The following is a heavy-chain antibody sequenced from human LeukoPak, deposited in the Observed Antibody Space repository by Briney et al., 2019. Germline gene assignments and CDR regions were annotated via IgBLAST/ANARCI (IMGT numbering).Heavy chain of an antibody. CDR1: GVSVYTYY. J-gene: IGHJ3*01. V-gene: IGHV4-59*02. CDR2: IYDMGST. D-gene: IGHD6-19*01. Sequence: PSETLSLTCTVSGVSVYTYYWGWIRQPPGKGLETIGYIYDMGSTNYSPSLKSRVSISIDTSKNQFSLRLDSVTAADTAVYYCARSPVKGGWYGALDFWGRGTMVTVSS. CDR3: ARSPVKGGWYGALDF.